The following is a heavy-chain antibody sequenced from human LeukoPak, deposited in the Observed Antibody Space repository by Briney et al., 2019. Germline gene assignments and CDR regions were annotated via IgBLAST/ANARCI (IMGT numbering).Heavy chain of an antibody. J-gene: IGHJ6*02. V-gene: IGHV3-11*03. Sequence: GGSLRLSCTASGFTFSDHYMSWIRQAPGKGLDWVSYISTSGDYTDHADSVKGRFTISRDNAKNSLYLQMNSLRAEDTGIYYCTRGHFGLDVWGQGTTVTVSS. CDR3: TRGHFGLDV. CDR2: ISTSGDYT. CDR1: GFTFSDHY.